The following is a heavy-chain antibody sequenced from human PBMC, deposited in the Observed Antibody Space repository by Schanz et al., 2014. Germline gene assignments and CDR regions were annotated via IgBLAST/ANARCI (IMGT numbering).Heavy chain of an antibody. CDR3: ASPSEYSDYGTYFDF. CDR1: GFTFSSYA. CDR2: ISNDGSIK. Sequence: QVQLVESGGGVVQFGRSLRLSCAASGFTFSSYAMHWVRQAPGKGLEWVALISNDGSIKYYADSVEGRFTISRDNSRNTLYLQMNSLRTEDTAVYYCASPSEYSDYGTYFDFWGQGTLVTVSS. D-gene: IGHD5-12*01. V-gene: IGHV3-30-3*01. J-gene: IGHJ4*02.